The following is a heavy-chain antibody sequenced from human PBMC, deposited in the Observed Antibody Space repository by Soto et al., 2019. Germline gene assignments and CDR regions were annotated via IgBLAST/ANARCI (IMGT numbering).Heavy chain of an antibody. J-gene: IGHJ5*02. CDR2: IYYSGST. V-gene: IGHV4-59*08. CDR1: GGSITSHY. CDR3: ARYPTGLNWFDP. D-gene: IGHD4-17*01. Sequence: PSETLSLTCSVSGGSITSHYWTWIRQPPGKGLEWIGYIYYSGSTNYNPSLKSRVTISVDTSKNQFSLRLSSVTAADTAVYYCARYPTGLNWFDPWGQGTLVTVSS.